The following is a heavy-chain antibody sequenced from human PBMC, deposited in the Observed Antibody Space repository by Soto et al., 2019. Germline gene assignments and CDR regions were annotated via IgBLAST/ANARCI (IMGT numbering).Heavy chain of an antibody. V-gene: IGHV1-69*13. Sequence: SVKVSCRASGGTFSSYAISWVRQAPGQGLEWMGGIIPIFGTANYAQKFQGRVTITADESTSTAYMELSSLRSEDTAVYYCAREGGYSYANAFDIWGQGTMVTVSS. J-gene: IGHJ3*02. D-gene: IGHD5-18*01. CDR3: AREGGYSYANAFDI. CDR1: GGTFSSYA. CDR2: IIPIFGTA.